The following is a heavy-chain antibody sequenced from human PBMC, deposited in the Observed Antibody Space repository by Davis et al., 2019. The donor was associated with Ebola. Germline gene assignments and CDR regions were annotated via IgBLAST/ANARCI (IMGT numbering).Heavy chain of an antibody. Sequence: PSETLSLTCTVSGGSISSGDHFWSWIRQPPGLGLEWIGYIYYSGSTYYNPSLNSRFVISVDTSKNQFSLKLSSVTAANTAVYYCARVLTGTTLFDPWGHGTLVTVSS. D-gene: IGHD1-7*01. CDR2: IYYSGST. CDR3: ARVLTGTTLFDP. J-gene: IGHJ5*02. CDR1: GGSISSGDHF. V-gene: IGHV4-30-4*01.